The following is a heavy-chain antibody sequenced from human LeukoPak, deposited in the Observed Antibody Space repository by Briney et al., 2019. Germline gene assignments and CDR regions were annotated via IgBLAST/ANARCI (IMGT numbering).Heavy chain of an antibody. J-gene: IGHJ4*02. CDR2: ISYDGSNK. CDR3: ARDVAMMMYYFDY. Sequence: GGSLRLSCAASGFTFSSYAMHWVREAPGKGLEWGAVISYDGSNKYYADSVKGRITISRDNSKNTLYLQMNSLRAEDTAVYYCARDVAMMMYYFDYWGQGTLVTVSS. D-gene: IGHD3-16*01. CDR1: GFTFSSYA. V-gene: IGHV3-30*04.